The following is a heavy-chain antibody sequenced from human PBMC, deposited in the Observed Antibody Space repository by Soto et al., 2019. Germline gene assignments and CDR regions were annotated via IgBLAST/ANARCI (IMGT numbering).Heavy chain of an antibody. J-gene: IGHJ4*02. Sequence: GGSLRLSCAASGFTFISYSMNWVLQAPGKGLEWVSFISSSSSTTYHADPVKGRFTISRDNAKNSVYLQMNSLRAEDTAVYYCARDRSYGSYDNWGQGTLVTVSS. CDR1: GFTFISYS. V-gene: IGHV3-48*01. D-gene: IGHD5-18*01. CDR2: ISSSSSTT. CDR3: ARDRSYGSYDN.